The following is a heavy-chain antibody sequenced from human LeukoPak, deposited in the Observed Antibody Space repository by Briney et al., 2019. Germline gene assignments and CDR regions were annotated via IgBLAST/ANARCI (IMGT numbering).Heavy chain of an antibody. CDR3: ARGPYSYDSSGAFDI. V-gene: IGHV4-61*02. Sequence: SQTLSLTCTVSGDSISRGDYYWSWIRQPAGKGLEWIGRISSSGSTNYNPSLKSRVTISVDTSKNQFSLKLRSVTAADTAVYFCARGPYSYDSSGAFDIWGQGTMVTVSS. CDR2: ISSSGST. CDR1: GDSISRGDYY. D-gene: IGHD3-22*01. J-gene: IGHJ3*02.